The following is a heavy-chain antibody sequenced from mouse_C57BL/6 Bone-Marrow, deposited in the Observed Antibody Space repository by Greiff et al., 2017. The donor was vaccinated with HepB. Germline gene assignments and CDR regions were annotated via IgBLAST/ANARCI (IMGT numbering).Heavy chain of an antibody. J-gene: IGHJ3*01. CDR3: TIYGSSLRFAY. D-gene: IGHD1-1*01. Sequence: VQLQQSGAELVRPGASVTLSCKASGYTFTDYEMHRVKRTPVHGLEWIGAIEPETGGTAYNQKFKGKAILTADKSSSTAYIELRSLTSEDSGVYYWTIYGSSLRFAYWGQGALVTVSA. CDR2: IEPETGGT. CDR1: GYTFTDYE. V-gene: IGHV1-15*01.